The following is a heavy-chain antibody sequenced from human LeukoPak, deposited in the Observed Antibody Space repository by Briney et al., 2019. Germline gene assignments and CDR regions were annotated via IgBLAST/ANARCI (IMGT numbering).Heavy chain of an antibody. CDR2: IYSGGST. CDR1: GFTVSSNY. CDR3: ARAIVGATGFDY. D-gene: IGHD1-26*01. V-gene: IGHV3-53*01. J-gene: IGHJ4*02. Sequence: GGSLRLSCAASGFTVSSNYMSWVRQAPGKGLEWVSVIYSGGSTYYADSVKGRFTISRDNSKNTLFLRMNSLRAEDTAVYYCARAIVGATGFDYWGQGTLVTVSS.